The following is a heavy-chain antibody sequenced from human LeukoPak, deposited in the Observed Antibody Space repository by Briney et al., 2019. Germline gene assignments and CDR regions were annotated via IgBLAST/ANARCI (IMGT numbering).Heavy chain of an antibody. CDR3: AKDISPTGTTHPDY. D-gene: IGHD1-7*01. CDR1: GFAFDEHG. CDR2: INWSGGST. J-gene: IGHJ4*02. Sequence: GGSLRLSCTASGFAFDEHGMSWVRQVPGKGLEWVSGINWSGGSTGYADPLRGRFTISRDNAKNSLYLQMNSLRAEDTALYYCAKDISPTGTTHPDYWGQGTLVTVSS. V-gene: IGHV3-20*04.